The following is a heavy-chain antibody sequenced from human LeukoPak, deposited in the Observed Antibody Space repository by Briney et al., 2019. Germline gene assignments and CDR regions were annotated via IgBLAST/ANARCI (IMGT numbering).Heavy chain of an antibody. Sequence: GGSLRLSCAASGFTFSSYWMSWVRQAPGKGLEWVATIRQDGSQKYYVDSVKGRFTISRDNAKNSLYLQVNSLRAEDTAVYYCARESGSVTSEVDFDYWGQGTLVTVSS. CDR3: ARESGSVTSEVDFDY. CDR1: GFTFSSYW. CDR2: IRQDGSQK. V-gene: IGHV3-7*01. J-gene: IGHJ4*02. D-gene: IGHD4-17*01.